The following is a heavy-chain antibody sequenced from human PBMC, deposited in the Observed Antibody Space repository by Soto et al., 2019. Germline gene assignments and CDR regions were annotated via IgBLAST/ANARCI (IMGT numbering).Heavy chain of an antibody. Sequence: EVQLLESGGGLVQPGGSLRLSCAASGFTFSSYAMSWVRQAPGKGLEWVSAISGSGGSTYYADSVNGRFTISSGNSKHTLYLQLNSLRAEDTSVYYCAKGYYYGMDLWGQGTTVTVSS. CDR2: ISGSGGST. J-gene: IGHJ6*02. V-gene: IGHV3-23*01. CDR1: GFTFSSYA. CDR3: AKGYYYGMDL.